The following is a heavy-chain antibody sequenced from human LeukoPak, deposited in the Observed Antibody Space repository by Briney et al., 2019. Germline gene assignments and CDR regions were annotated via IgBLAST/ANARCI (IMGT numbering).Heavy chain of an antibody. CDR3: GRGGSSGVDY. V-gene: IGHV1-69*05. J-gene: IGHJ4*02. D-gene: IGHD2-15*01. Sequence: GASVKVSCKASGGTFSSYAISWVRQAPGQGLEWMGGIIPIFGTANYAQKFQGRVTLTRDTSASTVYVELNSLRSEDTAVYYCGRGGSSGVDYWGQGTLVTVSS. CDR1: GGTFSSYA. CDR2: IIPIFGTA.